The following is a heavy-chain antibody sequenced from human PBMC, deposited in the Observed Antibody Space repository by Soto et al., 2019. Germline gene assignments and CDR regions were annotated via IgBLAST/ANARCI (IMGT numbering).Heavy chain of an antibody. V-gene: IGHV1-69*13. Sequence: SVKVSCKVSGDTFSNYAINWVRQAPGQGLEWMGAIVPIFSTTNYAQKFQGRVTITADESTITAYMELSSLRSDDTAAYYCERSGVVVPAATVAFDIWGQGTMVTVSS. D-gene: IGHD2-2*01. CDR3: ERSGVVVPAATVAFDI. CDR2: IVPIFSTT. CDR1: GDTFSNYA. J-gene: IGHJ3*02.